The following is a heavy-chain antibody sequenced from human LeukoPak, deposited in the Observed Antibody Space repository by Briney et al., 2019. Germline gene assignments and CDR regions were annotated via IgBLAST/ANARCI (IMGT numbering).Heavy chain of an antibody. V-gene: IGHV4-30-2*03. D-gene: IGHD2-2*01. CDR2: IYYSGST. Sequence: SQTLSLTCTVSGGSISSGGYSWSWIRQHPGKGLEWIGYIYYSGSTYYNPSLKSRVTISVDTSKNQFSLKLSSVTAADTAVYYCARHPQYCSSTSCYYFDYWGQGTLVTVSS. CDR3: ARHPQYCSSTSCYYFDY. J-gene: IGHJ4*02. CDR1: GGSISSGGYS.